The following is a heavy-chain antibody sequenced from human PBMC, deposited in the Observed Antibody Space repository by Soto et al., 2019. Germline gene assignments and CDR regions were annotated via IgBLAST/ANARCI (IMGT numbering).Heavy chain of an antibody. V-gene: IGHV3-30*04. CDR2: ILYDGSGK. D-gene: IGHD5-12*01. J-gene: IGHJ4*02. Sequence: GGSLRLSCAASGFAFSSHAVLWVRQAPGKGLEWVATILYDGSGKYYAETVKGRFTISRDNSMSTLFLQLNSLRAEDTAVYYCARVKGAYAIDYWGQGTQVTVSS. CDR3: ARVKGAYAIDY. CDR1: GFAFSSHA.